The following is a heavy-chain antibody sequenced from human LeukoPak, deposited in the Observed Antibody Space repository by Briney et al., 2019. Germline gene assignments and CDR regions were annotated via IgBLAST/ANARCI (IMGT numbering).Heavy chain of an antibody. CDR3: AKGYSFWTGYMD. J-gene: IGHJ4*02. Sequence: PGGSLRLSCAASGFTFSSYAMSWVRQAPGKGLEWVSAISAGGGTTYYADSVKGRFTISRDNSKRTIYLQMDSLRDEDTAVYYCAKGYSFWTGYMDWGQGTLVTVSS. CDR2: ISAGGGTT. CDR1: GFTFSSYA. D-gene: IGHD3/OR15-3a*01. V-gene: IGHV3-23*01.